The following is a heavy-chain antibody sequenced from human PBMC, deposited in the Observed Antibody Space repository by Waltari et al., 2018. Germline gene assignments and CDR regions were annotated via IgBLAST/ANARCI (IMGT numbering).Heavy chain of an antibody. CDR3: GRIAFGDDGGYFQY. D-gene: IGHD4-17*01. V-gene: IGHV4-39*01. J-gene: IGHJ1*01. Sequence: QLQLQESGPGPVRPSETLSLTCTVSGCPITTNSNWAWIRQPPGKGLEWMGNMQYRGSTFYNPSLMSRVTISLDTSKNQFSLTLTSVDAADTAVYFCGRIAFGDDGGYFQYWGQGTLVTVSS. CDR1: GCPITTNSN. CDR2: MQYRGST.